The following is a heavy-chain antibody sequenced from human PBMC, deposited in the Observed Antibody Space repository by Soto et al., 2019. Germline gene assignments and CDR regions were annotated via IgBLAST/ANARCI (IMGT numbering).Heavy chain of an antibody. CDR3: ARVLSWASYYDFWSGYYNYYYYGMDV. V-gene: IGHV1-8*01. CDR1: GYTFTSYD. CDR2: MNPNSGNT. D-gene: IGHD3-3*01. J-gene: IGHJ6*02. Sequence: QVQLVQSGAEVKKPGASVKVSCKASGYTFTSYDINWVRQATGQGLEWMGWMNPNSGNTGYAQKFQGRVTMTRNTSISTPYMELSSLRSEDTAVYYCARVLSWASYYDFWSGYYNYYYYGMDVWGQGTTVTVSS.